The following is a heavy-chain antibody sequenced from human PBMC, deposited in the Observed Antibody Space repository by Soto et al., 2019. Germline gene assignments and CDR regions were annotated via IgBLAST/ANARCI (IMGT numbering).Heavy chain of an antibody. CDR3: ARIPTAAARYYGMDV. CDR2: IDWDDDK. Sequence: SGPTLVNPTQPLTLTCTFSGFSLSTSGMCVSWIRQPPGKALEWLALIDWDDDKYYSTSLKTRLTISKDTSKNQVVLTMTNMDPVDTATYYCARIPTAAARYYGMDVWGQGTTVTVSS. V-gene: IGHV2-70*01. CDR1: GFSLSTSGMC. D-gene: IGHD6-13*01. J-gene: IGHJ6*02.